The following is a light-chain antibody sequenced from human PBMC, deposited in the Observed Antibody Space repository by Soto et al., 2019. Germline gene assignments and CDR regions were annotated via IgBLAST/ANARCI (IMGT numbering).Light chain of an antibody. CDR2: DAS. Sequence: EIVLTQSPATLSLSPGERATLSCRASQSISSYLAWYQQKLGQAPRLLIYDASNRATGVPARFSGSGSGTDFTFTISSLEPEDFGVYYCQQRSNWPLTFGHGTRLDIK. V-gene: IGKV3-11*01. CDR1: QSISSY. J-gene: IGKJ5*01. CDR3: QQRSNWPLT.